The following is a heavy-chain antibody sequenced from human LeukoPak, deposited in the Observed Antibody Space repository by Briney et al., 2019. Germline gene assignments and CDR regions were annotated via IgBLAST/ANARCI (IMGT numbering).Heavy chain of an antibody. D-gene: IGHD5-24*01. CDR2: IYYSGST. V-gene: IGHV4-59*01. J-gene: IGHJ4*02. Sequence: PSETLSLTCSVSGGSISSYYWSCIRQPPGKGREWIGYIYYSGSTTDNPSLKSRVTISVDTSKNKCSLKLSSVIAADTAVYYCARDNGDGYNDYWGQGTTVTVSS. CDR3: ARDNGDGYNDY. CDR1: GGSISSYY.